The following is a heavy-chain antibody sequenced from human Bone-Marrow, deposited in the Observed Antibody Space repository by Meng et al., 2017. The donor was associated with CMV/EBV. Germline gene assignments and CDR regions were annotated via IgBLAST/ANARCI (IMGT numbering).Heavy chain of an antibody. CDR2: IYYSGST. CDR3: ARSRGGGFWGGYYKGTPYYYYGMDV. V-gene: IGHV4-61*01. CDR1: GGSISSGSYY. J-gene: IGHJ6*02. D-gene: IGHD3-3*01. Sequence: SETLSLTCTVSGGSISSGSYYWSWIRQPPGKGLEWIGYIYYSGSTNYNPSLKSRVTISVDTSKNQFSLKLSSVTAADTAVYYCARSRGGGFWGGYYKGTPYYYYGMDVWGQGTTVTVSS.